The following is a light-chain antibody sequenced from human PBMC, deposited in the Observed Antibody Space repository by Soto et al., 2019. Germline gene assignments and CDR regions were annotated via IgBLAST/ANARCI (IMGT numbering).Light chain of an antibody. CDR3: QQYTGYSQWT. CDR1: QTISKW. CDR2: DAS. Sequence: DIQMTQSPSTLSAAVGDRVTITCRASQTISKWLAWYQQKPGQAPKLLIYDASTLESGVPSRFSGSGSGTDFILTISSLQPLDFSTYYCQQYTGYSQWTFGPGTKVEIK. J-gene: IGKJ1*01. V-gene: IGKV1-5*01.